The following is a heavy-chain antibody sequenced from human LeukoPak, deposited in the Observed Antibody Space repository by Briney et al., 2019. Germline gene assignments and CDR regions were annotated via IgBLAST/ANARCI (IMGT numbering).Heavy chain of an antibody. V-gene: IGHV3-7*03. CDR3: ARDGPAAGLYFDY. D-gene: IGHD6-13*01. CDR1: GFTFSTHW. Sequence: GGSLRLSCAASGFTFSTHWMSWVRQAPGKGLEWVANIRQDGSEKYYVDSVKGRFTIFRDNAKDSLYLQMNSLRVEDTAVYYCARDGPAAGLYFDYWGQGTLVTVSS. J-gene: IGHJ4*02. CDR2: IRQDGSEK.